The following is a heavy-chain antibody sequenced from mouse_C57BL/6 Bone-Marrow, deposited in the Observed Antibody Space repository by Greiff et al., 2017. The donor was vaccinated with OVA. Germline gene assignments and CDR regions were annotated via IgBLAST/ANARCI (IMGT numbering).Heavy chain of an antibody. CDR2: INPNNGGT. V-gene: IGHV1-22*01. Sequence: VQLQQSGPELVKPGASVKMSCKASGYTFTDYNMHWVKQSHGQGLEWLGYINPNNGGTSSNQKFKGKATLTVNKSSSTAYMELRSLTSEDSAVYYCARDYYDYDRAMDYWGQGTSVTVSS. J-gene: IGHJ4*01. CDR1: GYTFTDYN. D-gene: IGHD2-4*01. CDR3: ARDYYDYDRAMDY.